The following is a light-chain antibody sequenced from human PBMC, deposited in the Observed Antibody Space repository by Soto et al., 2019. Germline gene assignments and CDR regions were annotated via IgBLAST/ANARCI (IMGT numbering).Light chain of an antibody. CDR1: SSNIGTNY. CDR2: RNN. J-gene: IGLJ1*01. V-gene: IGLV1-47*01. Sequence: QSALTQLPSASGTPGQRVTISCSGGSSNIGTNYVYWYQHLPGTAPKLLIYRNNQRPSGVPDRFSGSKSGTTASLATSGLRSEDEADYYCAGWDDSLSGLVFGTGTKVTVL. CDR3: AGWDDSLSGLV.